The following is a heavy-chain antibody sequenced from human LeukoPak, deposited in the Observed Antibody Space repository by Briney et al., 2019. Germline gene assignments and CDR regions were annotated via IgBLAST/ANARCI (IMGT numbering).Heavy chain of an antibody. J-gene: IGHJ4*02. CDR1: GGTFSSYA. Sequence: SVKVSCKASGGTFSSYAISWVRQAPGQGLEWMGGIIPIFGSANYAQKFQGRVTITADKSTSTAYMELSSLRSEDTAVYYCARDCSGGSCYGAWGQGTLVTVSS. CDR2: IIPIFGSA. D-gene: IGHD2-15*01. CDR3: ARDCSGGSCYGA. V-gene: IGHV1-69*06.